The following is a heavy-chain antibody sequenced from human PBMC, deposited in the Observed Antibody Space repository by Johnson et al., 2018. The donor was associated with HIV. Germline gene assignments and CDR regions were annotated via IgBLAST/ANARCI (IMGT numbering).Heavy chain of an antibody. CDR3: ARVPWSLDAFDI. CDR1: GFTFSTYG. Sequence: QVQLVESGGGVVQPGGSLRLSCAASGFTFSTYGMHWVRQAPGQGLEWVSFLRSDGTNKYYADSVKGRFTISRDNSENTLFLQMNSLRAEDTAVYYCARVPWSLDAFDIWGQGTMVTVSS. D-gene: IGHD2-15*01. J-gene: IGHJ3*02. CDR2: LRSDGTNK. V-gene: IGHV3-30*02.